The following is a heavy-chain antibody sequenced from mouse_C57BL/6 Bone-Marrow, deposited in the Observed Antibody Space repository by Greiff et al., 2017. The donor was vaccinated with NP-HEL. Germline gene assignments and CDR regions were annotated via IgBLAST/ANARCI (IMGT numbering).Heavy chain of an antibody. J-gene: IGHJ2*01. D-gene: IGHD2-2*01. Sequence: VKLVESGAELAKPGASVKLSCKASGYTFTSYWMHWVKQRPGQGLEWIGYINPSSGYTKYNQKFKDKATLTADKSSSTAYMQLSSLTYEDSAVYYCARGRLRRGDYFDYWGQGTTLTVSS. V-gene: IGHV1-7*01. CDR3: ARGRLRRGDYFDY. CDR1: GYTFTSYW. CDR2: INPSSGYT.